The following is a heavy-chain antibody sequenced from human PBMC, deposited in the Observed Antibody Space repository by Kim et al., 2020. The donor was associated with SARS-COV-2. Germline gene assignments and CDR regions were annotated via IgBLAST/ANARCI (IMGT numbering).Heavy chain of an antibody. D-gene: IGHD5-12*01. J-gene: IGHJ4*02. Sequence: QGRVTITADESTSTAYMELSSLRSEDTAVYYCARREVRSDGYNFGYYFDYWGQGTLVTVSS. V-gene: IGHV1-69*01. CDR3: ARREVRSDGYNFGYYFDY.